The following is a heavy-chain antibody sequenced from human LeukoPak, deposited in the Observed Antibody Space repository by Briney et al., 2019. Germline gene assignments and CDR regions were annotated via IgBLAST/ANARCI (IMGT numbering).Heavy chain of an antibody. Sequence: HAGGSLRLSCVGSGFTFRSHAMSWVRQAPEKGLEFVSGIYENGGTTYYADSVKGRFSISRDNSKNTLYLQMDSLRGEDTADYYCAKDFRIGYSAHFDYWGQGALVTVSS. V-gene: IGHV3-23*01. J-gene: IGHJ4*02. CDR1: GFTFRSHA. CDR2: IYENGGTT. D-gene: IGHD2-21*01. CDR3: AKDFRIGYSAHFDY.